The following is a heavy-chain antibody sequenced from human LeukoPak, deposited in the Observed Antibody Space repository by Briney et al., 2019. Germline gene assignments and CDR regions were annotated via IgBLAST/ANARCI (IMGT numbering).Heavy chain of an antibody. V-gene: IGHV4-59*04. CDR1: GGSISNYD. J-gene: IGHJ4*02. D-gene: IGHD4-11*01. Sequence: SETLSLTCTVSGGSISNYDWSWIRQPPGKGLEWIGYIYHSGATYYNPSLKSRVTISVDASKNQFSLKLSSVTAADTAVYYCARRLYSNNLYYFDYWGQGTLVTVSS. CDR3: ARRLYSNNLYYFDY. CDR2: IYHSGAT.